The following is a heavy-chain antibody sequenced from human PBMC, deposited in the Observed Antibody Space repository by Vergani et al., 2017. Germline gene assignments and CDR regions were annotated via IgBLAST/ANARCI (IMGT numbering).Heavy chain of an antibody. V-gene: IGHV1-18*01. J-gene: IGHJ6*03. CDR3: ARDGGSGVEVPAAIRYYYYFMDV. Sequence: QVPLVQSGAEVKKPGASVKVSCKASGYTFTSYGISWVRQAPGQGLEWMGWISAYNGNTNYAQKLQGRVTMTTDTSTSTAYMELTSLTSEDSAIYYCARDGGSGVEVPAAIRYYYYFMDVWGEGTTVTVSS. D-gene: IGHD2-2*01. CDR2: ISAYNGNT. CDR1: GYTFTSYG.